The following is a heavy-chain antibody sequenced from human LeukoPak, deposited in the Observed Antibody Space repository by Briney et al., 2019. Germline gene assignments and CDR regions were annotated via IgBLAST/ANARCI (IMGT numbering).Heavy chain of an antibody. CDR3: ATTVFTTTWYFDY. CDR1: GFTFSSYD. J-gene: IGHJ4*02. D-gene: IGHD3-9*01. Sequence: GGSLRLSCATSGFTFSSYDMHSVRQAPGKGLEWVAYIRNDGTTKDYADSVKGRFTISRDNPKNTLYLQLNSPRGEDTAVYYCATTVFTTTWYFDYWGQGNLVTVSP. CDR2: IRNDGTTK. V-gene: IGHV3-30*02.